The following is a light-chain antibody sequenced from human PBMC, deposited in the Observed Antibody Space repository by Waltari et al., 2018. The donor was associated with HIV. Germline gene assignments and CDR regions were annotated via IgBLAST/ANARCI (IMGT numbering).Light chain of an antibody. J-gene: IGLJ2*01. CDR3: AAWDDSLNGHVV. CDR1: TSNVGTNT. V-gene: IGLV1-44*01. Sequence: QSVLTQPPSASGTPGQRVTIPSPGSTSNVGTNTVNWYQQIPGTAPKLLIYSNNQRPSRVPDRFSGSKSGASASLAISGLQSEDEADYFCAAWDDSLNGHVVFGGGTKLTVL. CDR2: SNN.